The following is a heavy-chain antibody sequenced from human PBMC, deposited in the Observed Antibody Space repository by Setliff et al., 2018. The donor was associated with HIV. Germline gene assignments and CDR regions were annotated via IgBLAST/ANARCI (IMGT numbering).Heavy chain of an antibody. CDR3: AGSCFPGGFDP. CDR2: IYTSGST. V-gene: IGHV4-4*07. D-gene: IGHD2-15*01. J-gene: IGHJ5*02. Sequence: SETLSLTCTVSGGSISSYYWSWIRQPAGKGLEWIGRIYTSGSTTYSPSLKSRVTMSVDTSKNNFSLRLTSVTAADTAVYYCAGSCFPGGFDPWGQGTLVTVSS. CDR1: GGSISSYY.